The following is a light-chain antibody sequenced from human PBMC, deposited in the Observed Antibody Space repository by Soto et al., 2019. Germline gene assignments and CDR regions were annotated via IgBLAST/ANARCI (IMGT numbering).Light chain of an antibody. CDR1: SSNIGSNT. Sequence: QSALTQPPSASGTPGQRVTISCSGSSSNIGSNTVNWYQQLPGTAPKLLIYSNNQRPSGVPDRFSGSKSSTSASLAISGLQADDEADYYCASWYDRLYGVVFGGGPKLTVL. CDR2: SNN. CDR3: ASWYDRLYGVV. J-gene: IGLJ2*01. V-gene: IGLV1-44*01.